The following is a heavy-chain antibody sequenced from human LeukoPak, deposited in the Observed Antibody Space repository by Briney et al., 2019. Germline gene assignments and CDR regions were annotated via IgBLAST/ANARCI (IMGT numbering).Heavy chain of an antibody. Sequence: GGSLKLSCAASGFTFVDYSMNWVRQAPGKGLEWVSYISGRSGTTYYADSVKGRFTISRDNAKNSLSLQMNSLRAEDTAVYYCARGSNTIFGAYWGQGTLVTVSS. J-gene: IGHJ4*02. D-gene: IGHD3-3*01. CDR1: GFTFVDYS. CDR2: ISGRSGTT. V-gene: IGHV3-48*01. CDR3: ARGSNTIFGAY.